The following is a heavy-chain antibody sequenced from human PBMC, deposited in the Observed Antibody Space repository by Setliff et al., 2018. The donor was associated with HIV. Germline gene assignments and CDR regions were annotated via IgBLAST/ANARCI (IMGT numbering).Heavy chain of an antibody. CDR3: VKAVIVVIPAAIFDY. CDR2: ISSNGGST. D-gene: IGHD2-2*01. CDR1: GFTFSSYV. Sequence: QPGGSLRLSCSASGFTFSSYVMHWVRQAPGKGLEYVSAISSNGGSTYYADSVKGRFTISRDNSKNTLYLQMSSLRVEDTAVYYCVKAVIVVIPAAIFDYWGQGTLVNVS. V-gene: IGHV3-64D*09. J-gene: IGHJ4*02.